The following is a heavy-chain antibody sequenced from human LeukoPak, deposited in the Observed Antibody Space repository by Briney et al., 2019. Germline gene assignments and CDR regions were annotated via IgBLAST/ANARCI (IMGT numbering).Heavy chain of an antibody. J-gene: IGHJ2*01. CDR1: GFTFTSYD. Sequence: ASVRVSCKASGFTFTSYDINWVRQAPGQGLEWMGWISAYSGNTKYAQKLQGRVTMTTDTSTNTAYMELRSLRSDDTAVYYCARVSTAGSIQQWYFDLWGSGTLVTVSS. CDR3: ARVSTAGSIQQWYFDL. D-gene: IGHD6-13*01. CDR2: ISAYSGNT. V-gene: IGHV1-18*01.